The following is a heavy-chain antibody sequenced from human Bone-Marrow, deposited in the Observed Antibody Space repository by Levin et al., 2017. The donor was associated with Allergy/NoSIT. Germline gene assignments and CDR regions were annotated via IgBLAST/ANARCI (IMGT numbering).Heavy chain of an antibody. CDR1: GFTFISYG. V-gene: IGHV3-30*18. CDR2: ISYDGSNK. CDR3: AKDRRGASDFPDAFDI. Sequence: GGSLRLSCAASGFTFISYGMHWVRQAPGKGLEWVAVISYDGSNKYYADSVKGRFTISRDNSKNTLYLQMNSLRAEDTAVYYCAKDRRGASDFPDAFDIWGQGTMVTVSS. J-gene: IGHJ3*02. D-gene: IGHD2-21*02.